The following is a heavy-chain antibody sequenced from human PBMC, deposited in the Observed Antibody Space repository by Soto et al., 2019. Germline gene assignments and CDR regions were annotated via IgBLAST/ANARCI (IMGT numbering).Heavy chain of an antibody. D-gene: IGHD6-19*01. Sequence: QVQLVESGGGVVQPGRSLRLSSAASGFTFSSFSLHWVRQAPGKGLEWLALISYDGSNKYNADSVKGRFAISRDNSKNTLYLQVNSLRPEDTAVYYCARTTAVAGTPEFDYWGQGTLVTVSS. V-gene: IGHV3-30*09. J-gene: IGHJ4*02. CDR3: ARTTAVAGTPEFDY. CDR2: ISYDGSNK. CDR1: GFTFSSFS.